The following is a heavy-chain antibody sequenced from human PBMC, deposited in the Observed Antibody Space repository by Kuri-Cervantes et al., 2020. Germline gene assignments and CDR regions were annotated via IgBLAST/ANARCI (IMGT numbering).Heavy chain of an antibody. V-gene: IGHV1-18*01. Sequence: ASVKVSCKASGYTFTSYDIYWVRQATGQGLEWMGWISAYNGNTNYAQKLQGRVTMTTDTSTSTAYMELRSLRSDDTAVYYCARDTYSSSSWFDPWGQGTLVTVSS. CDR3: ARDTYSSSSWFDP. CDR2: ISAYNGNT. CDR1: GYTFTSYD. J-gene: IGHJ5*02. D-gene: IGHD6-6*01.